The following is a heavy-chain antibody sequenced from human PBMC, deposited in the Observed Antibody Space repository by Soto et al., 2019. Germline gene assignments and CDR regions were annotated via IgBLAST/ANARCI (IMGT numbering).Heavy chain of an antibody. CDR3: ARDCYASVGYTWFDS. D-gene: IGHD3-22*01. CDR1: GDTSTSYY. J-gene: IGHJ5*01. V-gene: IGHV4-59*01. Sequence: SETLSLTFTVSGDTSTSYYWGWIRQAPGKGLEWIGHIHNIGTSTHNPSLNGRVTISIDMSKKQFSLKLTSLTSADTAVYHCARDCYASVGYTWFDSWGQGTLVTVS. CDR2: IHNIGTS.